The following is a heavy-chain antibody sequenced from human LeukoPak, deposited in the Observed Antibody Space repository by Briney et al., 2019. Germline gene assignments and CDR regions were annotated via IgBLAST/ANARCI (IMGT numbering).Heavy chain of an antibody. CDR2: IYSGGST. Sequence: GGSLRLSCAASGFTVSSNYMSWVRQAPGKGLEWVSVIYSGGSTYYADSVKGRFTISRDNSKNTLHLQMNSLRAEDTAVYYCAREVRDSSLSRRLDYWGQGTLVTVSS. CDR1: GFTVSSNY. J-gene: IGHJ4*02. V-gene: IGHV3-53*01. D-gene: IGHD5-18*01. CDR3: AREVRDSSLSRRLDY.